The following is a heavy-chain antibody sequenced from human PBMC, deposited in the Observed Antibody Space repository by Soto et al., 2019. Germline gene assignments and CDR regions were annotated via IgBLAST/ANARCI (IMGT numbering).Heavy chain of an antibody. CDR2: IWYDGSNK. CDR3: ARVAGLWFGESYFPGFDP. V-gene: IGHV3-33*01. D-gene: IGHD3-10*01. Sequence: GGSLRLSCAASGFTFSSYGMHWVRQAPGKGLEWVAVIWYDGSNKYYADSVKGRFTISRDNSKNTLYLQMNSLRAEDTAVHYCARVAGLWFGESYFPGFDPWGQGTLVTVSS. CDR1: GFTFSSYG. J-gene: IGHJ5*02.